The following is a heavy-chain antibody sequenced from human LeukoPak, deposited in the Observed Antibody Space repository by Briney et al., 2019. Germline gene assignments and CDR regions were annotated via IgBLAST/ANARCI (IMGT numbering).Heavy chain of an antibody. CDR3: ARGGITSMDDC. CDR1: GFTFSNYW. V-gene: IGHV3-74*01. CDR2: INSDGSAT. Sequence: TGGSLRLSCPPSGFTFSNYWMHWVRQAPGKGLFWVSRINSDGSATTYADSVKGRFTISRDNARTTLYLQMDSLRAEDTAVYYCARGGITSMDDCWGQGTLVTVSS. D-gene: IGHD5-18*01. J-gene: IGHJ4*02.